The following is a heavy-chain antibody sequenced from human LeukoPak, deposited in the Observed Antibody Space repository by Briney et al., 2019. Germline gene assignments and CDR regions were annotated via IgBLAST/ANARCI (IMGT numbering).Heavy chain of an antibody. V-gene: IGHV4-39*01. J-gene: IGHJ4*02. D-gene: IGHD6-19*01. Sequence: PSETLSLTCTVSGGSISSSSYCWGWIRQPPGKVLEWIGSIYYSGSTYYNPSLKSRVTISVDTSKNQSSLKLSSVTAADTAVYYCARRRGSGWNPIDYWGQGTLVTVSS. CDR2: IYYSGST. CDR1: GGSISSSSYC. CDR3: ARRRGSGWNPIDY.